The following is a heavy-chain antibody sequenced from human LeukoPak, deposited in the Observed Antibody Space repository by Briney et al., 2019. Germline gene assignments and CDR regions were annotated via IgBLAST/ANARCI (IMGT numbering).Heavy chain of an antibody. V-gene: IGHV4-34*01. CDR2: INHSGST. J-gene: IGHJ4*02. Sequence: SETLSLTCTVSGGSISSYYWSWIRQPPGKGLEWIGEINHSGSTNYNPSLKSRVTISVDTSKNQFSLKLSSVTAADTAVYYCASMISSGSYYFDYWGQGTLVTVSS. D-gene: IGHD3-22*01. CDR1: GGSISSYY. CDR3: ASMISSGSYYFDY.